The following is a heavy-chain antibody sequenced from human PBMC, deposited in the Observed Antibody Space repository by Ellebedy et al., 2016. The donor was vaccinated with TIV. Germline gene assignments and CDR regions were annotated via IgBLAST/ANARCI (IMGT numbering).Heavy chain of an antibody. CDR1: GFTFSDYY. Sequence: GESLKISCAASGFTFSDYYMSWIRQAPGKGLEWVSTISTSSSYSKCADFVKGRFTVSRDDAKNSLYLHMNSLKAEDTAVYYCVRTGRPWFDYWGQGTLVTVSS. V-gene: IGHV3-11*06. J-gene: IGHJ4*02. CDR2: ISTSSSYS. D-gene: IGHD2-8*02. CDR3: VRTGRPWFDY.